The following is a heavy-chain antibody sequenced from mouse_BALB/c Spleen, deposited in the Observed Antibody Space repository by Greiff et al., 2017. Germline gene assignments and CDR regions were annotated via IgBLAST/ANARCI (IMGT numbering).Heavy chain of an antibody. CDR2: IRLKSNNYAT. J-gene: IGHJ4*01. D-gene: IGHD2-4*01. V-gene: IGHV6-6*02. CDR3: TRPISPYYDYEGYAMDY. Sequence: EVKLVESGGGLVQPGGSMKLSCVASGFTFSNYWMNWVRQSPEKGLEWVAEIRLKSNNYATHYAESVKGRFTISRDDSKSSVYLQMNNLRAEDTGIYYCTRPISPYYDYEGYAMDYWGQGTSVTVSS. CDR1: GFTFSNYW.